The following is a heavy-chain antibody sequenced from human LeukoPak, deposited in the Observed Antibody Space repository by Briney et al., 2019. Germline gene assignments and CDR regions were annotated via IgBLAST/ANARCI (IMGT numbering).Heavy chain of an antibody. CDR3: VNMPAAGTVYFDY. V-gene: IGHV4-4*02. D-gene: IGHD6-13*01. Sequence: SETLSLTCAVSGGSISSVNWWGWVRQPPGKGLQWISDISPSWDTTYNPSLKSRVTMSLDKSKNQFSLKVNSVTAADTAVYYCVNMPAAGTVYFDYWGQGTLVTVSS. J-gene: IGHJ4*02. CDR2: ISPSWDT. CDR1: GGSISSVNW.